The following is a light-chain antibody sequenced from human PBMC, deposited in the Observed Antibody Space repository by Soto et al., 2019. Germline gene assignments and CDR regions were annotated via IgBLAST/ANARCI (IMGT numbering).Light chain of an antibody. CDR2: AVS. Sequence: EIVLTQSPATLSVSPGERATLSCTASRTVDSTYLAWYQQKPGQAPRLLIYAVSDRATGIPDRFSGSGSGTDFTLTISRLEPEDFALYYCQQYVGSSRTFGQGTKVDIK. CDR3: QQYVGSSRT. J-gene: IGKJ1*01. CDR1: RTVDSTY. V-gene: IGKV3-20*01.